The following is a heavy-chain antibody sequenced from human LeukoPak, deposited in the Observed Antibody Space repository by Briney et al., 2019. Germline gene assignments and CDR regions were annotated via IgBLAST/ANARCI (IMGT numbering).Heavy chain of an antibody. CDR2: INPNSGGT. CDR3: AVVVVAATRAFDAFDI. V-gene: IGHV1-2*02. CDR1: GYTFTGYY. Sequence: ASVKVSCKASGYTFTGYYMHWVRQAPGQGLEWMGWINPNSGGTNYAQKFQGRVTMTRDTSISTAYMELSRLRSDDTAVYYCAVVVVAATRAFDAFDIWGQGTMVTVSS. D-gene: IGHD2-15*01. J-gene: IGHJ3*02.